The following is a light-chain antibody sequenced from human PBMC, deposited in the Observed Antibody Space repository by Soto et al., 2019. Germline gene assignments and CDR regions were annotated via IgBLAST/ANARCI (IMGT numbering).Light chain of an antibody. CDR2: GAS. Sequence: EIVLTQSPGTLSLSPGEGATLSCRASQSISSNFLAWYQQKRGQAPRLLIHGASNRATGIPDRFSGSGSGTDFTLTITRLEPEDFAVYYCQQYDNSPETFGQGTKVDIK. J-gene: IGKJ1*01. CDR1: QSISSNF. V-gene: IGKV3-20*01. CDR3: QQYDNSPET.